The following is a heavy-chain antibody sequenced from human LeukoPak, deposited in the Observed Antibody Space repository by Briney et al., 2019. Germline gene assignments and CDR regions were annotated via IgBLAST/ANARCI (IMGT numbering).Heavy chain of an antibody. Sequence: SETLSLTCTVSGGSISNSNYYWGWIPQPPGKGLEWIGSIYYSGSTYYNPSLKSRVTISVDTSRNQFSLKLSSVTAADTAVYYCARHIRSYDILTGYYIGYFDYWGQGSLVTVSS. V-gene: IGHV4-39*01. CDR2: IYYSGST. J-gene: IGHJ4*02. D-gene: IGHD3-9*01. CDR1: GGSISNSNYY. CDR3: ARHIRSYDILTGYYIGYFDY.